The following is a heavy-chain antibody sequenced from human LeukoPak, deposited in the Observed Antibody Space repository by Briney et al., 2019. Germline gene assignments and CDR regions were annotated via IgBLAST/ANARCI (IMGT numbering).Heavy chain of an antibody. CDR3: ARADSDYFNFDY. Sequence: GRSLRLSCAASGFTFSSYAMHWVRQAPGKGLDWVAVISDDGNNKYYADSVKGRFAISRDTSKNTLYLQMNSLRPEDTAVYYCARADSDYFNFDYWGQGTLVTVSS. V-gene: IGHV3-30*09. CDR1: GFTFSSYA. D-gene: IGHD4-11*01. CDR2: ISDDGNNK. J-gene: IGHJ4*02.